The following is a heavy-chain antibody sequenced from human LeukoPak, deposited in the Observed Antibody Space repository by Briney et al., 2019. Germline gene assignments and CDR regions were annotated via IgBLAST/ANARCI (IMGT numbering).Heavy chain of an antibody. Sequence: QPGGSLRLSCAASGFTFSSYSMGWVRQAPGKGLEWVSYISSSISTIYYADSVKGRFTISRDNAENSLYLQMNSLRAEDTAVYYCARVWRPFDSWGQGTLVTVSS. CDR2: ISSSISTI. CDR3: ARVWRPFDS. CDR1: GFTFSSYS. J-gene: IGHJ4*02. V-gene: IGHV3-48*01. D-gene: IGHD3-16*01.